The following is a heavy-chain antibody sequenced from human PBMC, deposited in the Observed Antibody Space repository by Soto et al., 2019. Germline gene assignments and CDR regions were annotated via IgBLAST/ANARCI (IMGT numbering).Heavy chain of an antibody. Sequence: QVQLQESGPGLVKPSQTLSLTCTVSGGSISSGDSYWSWIRQPPRKGLEWIGYIYYSGSTYYNPSLKSRVTIPVDTSKKQFSLKLSSVTAADTVVYYCARGMPDNYDYVWGSYLVDYWGQGTLVTVSS. D-gene: IGHD3-16*02. J-gene: IGHJ4*02. CDR2: IYYSGST. CDR1: GGSISSGDSY. CDR3: ARGMPDNYDYVWGSYLVDY. V-gene: IGHV4-30-4*01.